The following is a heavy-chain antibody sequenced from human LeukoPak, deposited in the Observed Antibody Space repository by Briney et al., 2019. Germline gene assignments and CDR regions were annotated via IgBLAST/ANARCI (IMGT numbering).Heavy chain of an antibody. V-gene: IGHV4-59*08. Sequence: SETPSLTCTVSGGSISSYYWSWIRQPPGKGLEWIGYIYYSGSTNYNPSLKSRVIISVDTSKNQFSLKLSSVTAADTAVYYCARQVDTAMVFVDYWGQGTLVTVSS. CDR2: IYYSGST. CDR1: GGSISSYY. J-gene: IGHJ4*02. D-gene: IGHD5-18*01. CDR3: ARQVDTAMVFVDY.